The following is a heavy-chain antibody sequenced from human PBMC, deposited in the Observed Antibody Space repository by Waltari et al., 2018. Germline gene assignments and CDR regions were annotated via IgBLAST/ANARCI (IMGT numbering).Heavy chain of an antibody. D-gene: IGHD3-3*01. V-gene: IGHV3-48*02. J-gene: IGHJ4*02. CDR2: ISSSSSTI. Sequence: FSYISSSSSTIYYADSVKGRFTISRDNAKNSLYLQMNSLRDEDTAVYYCARDSITIFGVVDYWGQGTLVTVSS. CDR3: ARDSITIFGVVDY.